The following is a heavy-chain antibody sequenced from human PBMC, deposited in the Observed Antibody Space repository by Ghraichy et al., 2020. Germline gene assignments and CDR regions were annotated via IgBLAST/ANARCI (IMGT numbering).Heavy chain of an antibody. J-gene: IGHJ2*01. V-gene: IGHV3-13*05. CDR3: ARTSLRAVWHLDL. CDR2: IGTADDP. D-gene: IGHD3-16*02. CDR1: GFRFSSYD. Sequence: GESLNISCVASGFRFSSYDMVWVRRVTGRGLEWVSGIGTADDPYYPNSVKGRFTVSRENAKNSLYLQMNNLRVGDTAVYYCARTSLRAVWHLDLWGLGTLVIVSS.